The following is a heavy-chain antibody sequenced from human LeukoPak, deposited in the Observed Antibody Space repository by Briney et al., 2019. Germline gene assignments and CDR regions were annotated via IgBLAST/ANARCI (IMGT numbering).Heavy chain of an antibody. J-gene: IGHJ4*02. CDR2: INTANEDT. D-gene: IGHD3-10*01. CDR1: GYTFTSYA. CDR3: GKCGGLGNYYNPPDH. Sequence: ASAKVSCKSSGYTFTSYAIYWVRQAPGQRLEWMGWINTANEDTKYSQEFQGRVTISTDTFANTAYMELRSLTSEDTAIYYCGKCGGLGNYYNPPDHWGQGTLVTVSS. V-gene: IGHV1-3*03.